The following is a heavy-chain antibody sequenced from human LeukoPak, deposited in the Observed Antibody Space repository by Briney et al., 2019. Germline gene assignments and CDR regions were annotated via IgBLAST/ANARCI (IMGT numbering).Heavy chain of an antibody. D-gene: IGHD3-10*01. CDR3: AKDTGLWFGELFSYFDY. Sequence: GGSLRLSCAASGFTFDDYAMHWVRQAPGKGLEWVSGISWNSGSIGYADSVKGRFTISRDNAKNSLYLQMNSLRSEDTALYYCAKDTGLWFGELFSYFDYWGQGTLVTVSS. CDR1: GFTFDDYA. CDR2: ISWNSGSI. J-gene: IGHJ4*02. V-gene: IGHV3-9*01.